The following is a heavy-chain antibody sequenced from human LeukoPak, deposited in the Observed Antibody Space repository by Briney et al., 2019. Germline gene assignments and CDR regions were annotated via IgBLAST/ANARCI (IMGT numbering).Heavy chain of an antibody. CDR2: IWSDGSNR. CDR1: GFIFSHYG. CDR3: ARDAQRGFDYSNSLKY. D-gene: IGHD4-11*01. V-gene: IGHV3-33*01. J-gene: IGHJ4*01. Sequence: PGRSLRLSCVASGFIFSHYGMHWVRQAPGKGLEWVAVIWSDGSNRFYAGSVKGRFTISRDNSQNTVFLQMNSLRAKDTAMYYCARDAQRGFDYSNSLKYWGHGILVTVSS.